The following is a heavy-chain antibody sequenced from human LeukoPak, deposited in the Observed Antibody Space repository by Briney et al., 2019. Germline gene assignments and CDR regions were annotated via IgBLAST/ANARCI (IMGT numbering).Heavy chain of an antibody. J-gene: IGHJ5*02. CDR1: GYSFTSNW. D-gene: IGHD6-13*01. CDR2: IYPGDSDT. Sequence: GESLKISCKGSGYSFTSNWIGWVRQMPGKGLEWMGIIYPGDSDTRYSPSFQGQVTISADKSISTAYLQWSSLRASDTAMYYCARKAAAATGWFDPWGQGTLVTVSS. V-gene: IGHV5-51*01. CDR3: ARKAAAATGWFDP.